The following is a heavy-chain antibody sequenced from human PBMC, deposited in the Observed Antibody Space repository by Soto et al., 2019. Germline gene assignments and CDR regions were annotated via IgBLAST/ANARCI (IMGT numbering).Heavy chain of an antibody. CDR2: IYYSGST. J-gene: IGHJ5*02. D-gene: IGHD2-2*01. Sequence: QLQLQESGPGLVKPSETLSLTCTVSGGSISSSSYYWGWIRQPPGKGLEWIGSIYYSGSTYYNPSLQSRVTISVDTSKDQFTLKLSSVTAADTAVYYCARHEWAAAPDYCSSTSCRVYNWFDPWGQGTLVTVSS. CDR1: GGSISSSSYY. V-gene: IGHV4-39*01. CDR3: ARHEWAAAPDYCSSTSCRVYNWFDP.